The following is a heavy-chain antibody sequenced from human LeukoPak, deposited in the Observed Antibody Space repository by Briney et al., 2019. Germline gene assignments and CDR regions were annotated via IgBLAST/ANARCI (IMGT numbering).Heavy chain of an antibody. CDR1: GGSISSGDYF. CDR2: IYNTGYT. CDR3: ARRGGGRWFDY. D-gene: IGHD3-16*01. J-gene: IGHJ5*01. Sequence: SETLSLTCTVSGGSISSGDYFWSWLRQHPEMGLEWIGYIYNTGYTYCNPSLKSRVTLSVDTSKNRFCLKLTSVTAADTAVYYCARRGGGRWFDYWGQGTLVNVSS. V-gene: IGHV4-31*03.